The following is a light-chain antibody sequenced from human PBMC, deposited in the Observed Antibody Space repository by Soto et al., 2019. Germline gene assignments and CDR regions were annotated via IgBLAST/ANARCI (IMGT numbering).Light chain of an antibody. J-gene: IGKJ4*01. CDR3: QQYDIPPST. Sequence: DTQMTQSPSSLSASVGDRFTITCRASQGIRNDLGWYQQKPGKAPKLLIYAASTLQSGVPSRFSGSGSGTEFTLTINGLQPEDLATYYCQQYDIPPSTFGGGTKVDIK. CDR1: QGIRND. CDR2: AAS. V-gene: IGKV1-17*01.